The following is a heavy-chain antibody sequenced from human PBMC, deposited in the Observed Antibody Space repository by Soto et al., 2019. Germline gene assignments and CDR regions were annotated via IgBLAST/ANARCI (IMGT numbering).Heavy chain of an antibody. CDR2: IYYSGST. V-gene: IGHV4-31*03. CDR1: GGSISSGGYY. J-gene: IGHJ5*02. D-gene: IGHD3-10*01. Sequence: SETLSLTCTVPGGSISSGGYYWSWIRQHPGKGLEWIGYIYYSGSTYYNPSLKSRVTISVDTSKNQFSLKLSSVTAADTAVYYCARWETMVRGVIANWFDPWGQGTLVTVSS. CDR3: ARWETMVRGVIANWFDP.